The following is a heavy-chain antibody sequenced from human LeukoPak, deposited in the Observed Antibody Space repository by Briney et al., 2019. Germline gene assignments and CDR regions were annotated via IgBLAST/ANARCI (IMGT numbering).Heavy chain of an antibody. V-gene: IGHV3-11*05. J-gene: IGHJ4*02. Sequence: NPGGSLRLSCAASGFTFSDFYMSWIRQAPGKGLEWISYISSSGSSTNYADSVKGRFTISRDNAKSSLYLQMNNLRVGDTAVYYCARDLIHRSGEADYWGQGTLVTVSS. CDR2: ISSSGSST. CDR3: ARDLIHRSGEADY. CDR1: GFTFSDFY. D-gene: IGHD3-22*01.